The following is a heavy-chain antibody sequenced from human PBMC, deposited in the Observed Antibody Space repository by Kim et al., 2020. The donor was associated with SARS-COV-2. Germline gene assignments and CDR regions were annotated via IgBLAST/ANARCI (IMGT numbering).Heavy chain of an antibody. Sequence: YYNPSLKSRVTISVDTSKNQFSLKLSSVTAADTAVYYCASEPSGGSYYNYWGQGTLVTVSS. CDR3: ASEPSGGSYYNY. J-gene: IGHJ4*02. V-gene: IGHV4-31*02. D-gene: IGHD1-26*01.